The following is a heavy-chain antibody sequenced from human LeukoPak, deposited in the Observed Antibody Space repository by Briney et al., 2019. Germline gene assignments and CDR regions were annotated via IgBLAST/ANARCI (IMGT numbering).Heavy chain of an antibody. J-gene: IGHJ5*02. CDR1: GYTLTELS. Sequence: ASVKVSCKVSGYTLTELSMHWVRQAPGKGREWMGGFDPEDGETIYAQKFQGRVTMTEDTSTDTAYMELSSLRSEDTAVYYCARDKLGLGELSLYDQWGQGTLVTVFS. CDR3: ARDKLGLGELSLYDQ. CDR2: FDPEDGET. D-gene: IGHD3-16*02. V-gene: IGHV1-24*01.